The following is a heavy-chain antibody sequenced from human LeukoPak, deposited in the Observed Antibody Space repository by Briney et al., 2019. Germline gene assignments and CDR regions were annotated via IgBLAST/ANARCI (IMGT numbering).Heavy chain of an antibody. CDR3: ARRLYYDNGGYTY. CDR1: GFAFSSYW. D-gene: IGHD3-22*01. Sequence: PGGSLRLSCAASGFAFSSYWMSWVRQAPGKGLEWVSYIGGSGRTIYYADSVKGRFTISRDNAKSSLFLQMNSLRAEDTAVYYCARRLYYDNGGYTYWGQGTLVTVSS. CDR2: IGGSGRTI. J-gene: IGHJ4*02. V-gene: IGHV3-48*04.